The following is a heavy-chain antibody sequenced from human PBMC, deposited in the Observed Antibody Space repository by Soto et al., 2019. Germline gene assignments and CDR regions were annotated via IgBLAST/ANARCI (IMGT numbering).Heavy chain of an antibody. V-gene: IGHV1-18*04. Sequence: ASVKVSCKASGYTFTSYGTSWVRQAPGQGLEWMGWISAYNGNTNYAQKLQGRVTMTTDTSTSTAYMELRSLRSDDTAVYYCARDKDGITMVRGVINWFDPWGQGTLVTVSS. CDR1: GYTFTSYG. CDR3: ARDKDGITMVRGVINWFDP. J-gene: IGHJ5*02. CDR2: ISAYNGNT. D-gene: IGHD3-10*01.